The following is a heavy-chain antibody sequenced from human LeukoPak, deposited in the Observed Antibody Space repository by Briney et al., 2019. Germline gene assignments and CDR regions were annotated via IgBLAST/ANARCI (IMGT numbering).Heavy chain of an antibody. D-gene: IGHD3-22*01. V-gene: IGHV1-46*01. J-gene: IGHJ4*02. Sequence: ASVKVSCKAFGYTFTSNYMHWVRQAPGRGPEWMGVISPSGGSTTYAQKFQGRVTLTRDMSTSTDYLELSSLRSDDTAVYYCARGSPPRVYYDRSGYYSYYFDYWGQGTLVTVSS. CDR1: GYTFTSNY. CDR3: ARGSPPRVYYDRSGYYSYYFDY. CDR2: ISPSGGST.